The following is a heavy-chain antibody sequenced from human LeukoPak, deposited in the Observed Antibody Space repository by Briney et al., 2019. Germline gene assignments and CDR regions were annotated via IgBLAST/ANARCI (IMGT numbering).Heavy chain of an antibody. Sequence: GGSLRLSCAASGFTFRSYRMNWVRQAPGKGLGWVASIWQGESERYYVDSVNGRFTISRDNAKNSLYLQMNSLRAEDTAVYYCARGDHSAFDIWGQGTMVTASS. V-gene: IGHV3-7*04. CDR2: IWQGESER. D-gene: IGHD2-21*01. CDR1: GFTFRSYR. J-gene: IGHJ3*02. CDR3: ARGDHSAFDI.